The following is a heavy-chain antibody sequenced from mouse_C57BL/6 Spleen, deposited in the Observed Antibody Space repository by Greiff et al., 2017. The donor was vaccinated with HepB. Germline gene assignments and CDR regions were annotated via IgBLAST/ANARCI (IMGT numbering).Heavy chain of an antibody. J-gene: IGHJ2*01. D-gene: IGHD2-14*01. CDR2: IYPGDGDT. Sequence: QVQLQQSGAELVQPGASVKLSCTASGYAFSGYWMNWVKQSPEKGLEWIGQIYPGDGDTNYNEKFKGKATLTADKSSSTAYMQLSSRTSEDSEVYYCARTIIGVAYYFDYWGKGTTVTVSS. V-gene: IGHV1-80*01. CDR3: ARTIIGVAYYFDY. CDR1: GYAFSGYW.